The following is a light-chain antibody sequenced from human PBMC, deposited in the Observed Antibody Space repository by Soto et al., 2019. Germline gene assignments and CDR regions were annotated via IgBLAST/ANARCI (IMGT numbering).Light chain of an antibody. CDR1: QDITNF. CDR2: AAS. Sequence: DIQMTQSPSSLSASVGHRVTITCQASQDITNFLNWYQQKSGKAPKLLIYAASNLETGVPSRFSGGGSGTDFTFTISSLQPEDIATYYCQQYDLFPWTFGQGTKVEIK. V-gene: IGKV1-33*01. CDR3: QQYDLFPWT. J-gene: IGKJ1*01.